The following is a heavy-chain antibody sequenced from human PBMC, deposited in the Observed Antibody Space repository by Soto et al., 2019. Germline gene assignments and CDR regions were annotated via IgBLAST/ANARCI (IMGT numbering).Heavy chain of an antibody. CDR3: ARVNRYCSGGSCYALIDY. J-gene: IGHJ4*02. V-gene: IGHV4-31*03. CDR1: GGSISSGGYY. D-gene: IGHD2-15*01. Sequence: QVQLQESGPGLVKPSQTLSLTCTVSGGSISSGGYYWSWIRQHPGKGLEWIGYIYYSGSTYYNPSLKSRVTISVDTSKNQFSLKLSSVTAADTAVYYCARVNRYCSGGSCYALIDYWGQGTLVTVSS. CDR2: IYYSGST.